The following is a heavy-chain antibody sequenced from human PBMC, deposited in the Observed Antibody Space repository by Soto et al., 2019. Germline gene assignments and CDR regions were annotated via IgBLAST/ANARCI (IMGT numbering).Heavy chain of an antibody. Sequence: LGESLKISCKGSGYSFTSYWIGWVRQMPGKGLEWMGIIYPGDSDTRYSPSFQGQVNISADKSISTASLQWSSLKASDTAFFYCARRYYDILTGYYHFAYWGRGTLVTFS. J-gene: IGHJ4*02. CDR3: ARRYYDILTGYYHFAY. CDR1: GYSFTSYW. D-gene: IGHD3-9*01. V-gene: IGHV5-51*01. CDR2: IYPGDSDT.